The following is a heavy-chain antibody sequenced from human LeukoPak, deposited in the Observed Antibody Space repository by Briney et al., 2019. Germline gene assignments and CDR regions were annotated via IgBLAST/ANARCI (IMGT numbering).Heavy chain of an antibody. V-gene: IGHV4-61*01. CDR3: ARAPLYYYSTDV. J-gene: IGHJ6*02. CDR1: GGSVSSGSYH. CDR2: IYYSGST. Sequence: SETLSLTCTVSGGSVSSGSYHWSWIRQPPGKGLEWIGYIYYSGSTNYNPSLKSRVTISVDTSKNQFSLKLSSVTAADTAVYYCARAPLYYYSTDVWGQGTTVTVSS.